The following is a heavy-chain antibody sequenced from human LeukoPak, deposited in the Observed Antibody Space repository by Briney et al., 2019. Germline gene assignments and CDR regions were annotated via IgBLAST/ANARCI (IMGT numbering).Heavy chain of an antibody. V-gene: IGHV3-23*01. Sequence: GGSLRLSCAASGFTFSSYAMSWVRQAPGKGLEWVSAISGSGGSTYYADSVKGRFTISRDNSKNTLYLQMNSLRAEDTAVYYCAKSGSGWYFFPIDYWGQGTLVTVSS. CDR2: ISGSGGST. CDR3: AKSGSGWYFFPIDY. J-gene: IGHJ4*02. D-gene: IGHD6-19*01. CDR1: GFTFSSYA.